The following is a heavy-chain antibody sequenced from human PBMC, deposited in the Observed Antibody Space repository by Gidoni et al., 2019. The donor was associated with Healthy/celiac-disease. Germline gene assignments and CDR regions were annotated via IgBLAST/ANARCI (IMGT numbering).Heavy chain of an antibody. D-gene: IGHD6-13*01. V-gene: IGHV4-30-4*01. CDR3: ARDRDSSLGLRYFDY. CDR2: IYYSGST. CDR1: GGSLRSGDYY. Sequence: QVQLQESGPGLVKPSPTLSPPCTVSGGSLRSGDYYWSWIRQPPGKGLEWIGYIYYSGSTYYNPSLKSRVTISVDTSKNQFSLKLSSVTAADTAVYYCARDRDSSLGLRYFDYWGQGTLVTVSS. J-gene: IGHJ4*02.